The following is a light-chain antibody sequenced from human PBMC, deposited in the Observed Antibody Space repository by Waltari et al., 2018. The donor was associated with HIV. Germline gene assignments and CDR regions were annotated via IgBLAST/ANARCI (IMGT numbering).Light chain of an antibody. V-gene: IGLV2-14*01. CDR1: YSDVGGYDY. J-gene: IGLJ2*01. CDR3: SSYTSSSTLV. CDR2: DVT. Sequence: QSALTQPASVSGSPGQSITISCTGTYSDVGGYDYVSWFQRRPGKAPKLIVYDVTHRPSGVSNRFSASKSGNTASLTISGVQAEDEADYYCSSYTSSSTLVFGGGTKLTVL.